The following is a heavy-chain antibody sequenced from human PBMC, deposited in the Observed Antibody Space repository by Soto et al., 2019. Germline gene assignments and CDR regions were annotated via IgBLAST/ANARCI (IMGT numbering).Heavy chain of an antibody. CDR1: GGTFSSYA. CDR3: GSDHKLPQYYYYGMDV. V-gene: IGHV1-69*13. D-gene: IGHD2-15*01. J-gene: IGHJ6*02. CDR2: IIPIFGTA. Sequence: GASVKVSCKASGGTFSSYAISWVRQAPGQGLEWMGGIIPIFGTANYAQKFQGRVTITADESTSTAYMELSSLRSEDTAVYYCGSDHKLPQYYYYGMDVWGQGTTVTVSS.